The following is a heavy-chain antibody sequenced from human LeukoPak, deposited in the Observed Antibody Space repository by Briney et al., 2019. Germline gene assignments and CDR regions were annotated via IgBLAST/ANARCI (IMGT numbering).Heavy chain of an antibody. V-gene: IGHV3-30*18. D-gene: IGHD1-7*01. CDR2: ISYDGSNK. Sequence: PGRSLRLSCAASGFTFSSYGMHWVRQAPGKGLEWVAVISYDGSNKYYADSVKGRFTISRDNSKNTLYLQMNSLRAEDTAVYYCANDQWHYQAFDTWGQGTMVTVSS. J-gene: IGHJ3*02. CDR3: ANDQWHYQAFDT. CDR1: GFTFSSYG.